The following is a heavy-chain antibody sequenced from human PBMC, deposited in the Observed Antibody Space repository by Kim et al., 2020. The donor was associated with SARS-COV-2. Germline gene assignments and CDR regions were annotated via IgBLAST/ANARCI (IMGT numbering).Heavy chain of an antibody. V-gene: IGHV3-23*01. D-gene: IGHD3-10*01. CDR2: ISGSGGST. CDR3: AKSGLTFGHFFDS. J-gene: IGHJ4*02. Sequence: GGSLRLSCAASGFTFSSYAMSWVRQAPGKGLEWVSSISGSGGSTYFADSVKGRFTITRDNSKNTLFLQMNNLRAEDTAVYYCAKSGLTFGHFFDSWGQGTLVTVSS. CDR1: GFTFSSYA.